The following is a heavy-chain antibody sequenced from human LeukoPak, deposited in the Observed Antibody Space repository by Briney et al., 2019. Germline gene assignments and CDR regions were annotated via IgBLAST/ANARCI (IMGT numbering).Heavy chain of an antibody. J-gene: IGHJ4*02. Sequence: PGGSLRLSCAASGFTFSSYGMHWVRQAPGKGLEWVAVTWYDGSNKYYADSVKGRFTISRDNSKNTLYLQMNSLRAEDTAVYYCARDPPYYYDSSGYYQGYFDYWGQGNLVTVSS. V-gene: IGHV3-33*01. CDR3: ARDPPYYYDSSGYYQGYFDY. D-gene: IGHD3-22*01. CDR1: GFTFSSYG. CDR2: TWYDGSNK.